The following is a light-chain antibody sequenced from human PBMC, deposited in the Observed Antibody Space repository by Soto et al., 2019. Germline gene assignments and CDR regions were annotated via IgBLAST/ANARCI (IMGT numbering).Light chain of an antibody. CDR2: QDT. Sequence: SSELTQPPSVSVSPGQTASVTCSGDKLGNKYACWYQQKPGQSPLLVLYQDTKRPSGIPERFSGSNSGNTATLTISGTQAMDEADYYCQAWDTSTVVFGGGTKLTVL. J-gene: IGLJ2*01. CDR1: KLGNKY. V-gene: IGLV3-1*01. CDR3: QAWDTSTVV.